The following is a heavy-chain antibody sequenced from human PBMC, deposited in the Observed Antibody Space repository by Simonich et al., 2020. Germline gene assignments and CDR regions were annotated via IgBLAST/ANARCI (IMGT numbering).Heavy chain of an antibody. V-gene: IGHV4-34*01. D-gene: IGHD1-26*01. J-gene: IGHJ4*02. CDR1: GGSFSGYY. Sequence: QVQLQQWGAGLLKPSETLSLTCAVYGGSFSGYYWSWLRQPPGKGLEWIGEINHSESNNDNPSLKSRVTISVDTSKNQFSLKLSSVTAADTAVYYCARGLIGGSYYYWGQGTLVTVSS. CDR3: ARGLIGGSYYY. CDR2: INHSESN.